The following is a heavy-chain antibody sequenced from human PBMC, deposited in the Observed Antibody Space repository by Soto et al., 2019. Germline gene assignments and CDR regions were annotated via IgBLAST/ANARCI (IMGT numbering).Heavy chain of an antibody. V-gene: IGHV3-72*01. CDR3: VRTGTISPFGFNV. D-gene: IGHD1-7*01. CDR1: GFTFSDHY. J-gene: IGHJ3*01. CDR2: VRKKANGYTT. Sequence: DVQLVESGGGLVQPGGSLRLSCVASGFTFSDHYMDWVRQAPGKGLEWVGRVRKKANGYTTEYAASVKGRFTVSRDDSKSSLYVQMNSLKTEDTAVYYCVRTGTISPFGFNVWGQGTMVTVSS.